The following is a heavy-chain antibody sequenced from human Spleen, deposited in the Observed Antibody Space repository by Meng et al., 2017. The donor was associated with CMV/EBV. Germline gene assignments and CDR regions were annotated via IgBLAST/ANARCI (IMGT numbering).Heavy chain of an antibody. J-gene: IGHJ4*02. V-gene: IGHV4-59*01. Sequence: SETLSLTCTVSGGSISSYYWSWIRQPPGKGLEWIGYIYYSGSTNYNPSLKSRVTISVDTSKNQFSLKLSSVTAADTAVYYCARFRTPHDCSGGSCYSGIDYWGQGTLVTVSS. CDR3: ARFRTPHDCSGGSCYSGIDY. D-gene: IGHD2-15*01. CDR1: GGSISSYY. CDR2: IYYSGST.